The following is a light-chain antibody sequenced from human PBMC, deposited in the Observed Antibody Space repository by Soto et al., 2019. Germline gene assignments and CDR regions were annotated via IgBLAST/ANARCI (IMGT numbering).Light chain of an antibody. J-gene: IGLJ1*01. CDR2: DVT. V-gene: IGLV2-11*01. CDR3: CSYAGTFTWV. CDR1: GSDVGRYDY. Sequence: QSVLTQPRSVSGSPGQSVTISCTGTGSDVGRYDYVSWYQQYPGKAPKIIMHDVTKWPSGVPDRFSGSKSGNTASLTISGLLPEDEADYYCCSYAGTFTWVFVTGTKLTVL.